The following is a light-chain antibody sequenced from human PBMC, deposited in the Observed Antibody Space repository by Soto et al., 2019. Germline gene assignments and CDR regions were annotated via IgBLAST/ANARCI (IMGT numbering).Light chain of an antibody. CDR2: EVS. CDR1: SSDVGSYNL. CDR3: CSYAGSRTPLI. V-gene: IGLV2-23*02. J-gene: IGLJ1*01. Sequence: QSALTQAASVSGSPGQSITISCTGTSSDVGSYNLVSWYQQHPGKAPKLMIYEVSKRPSGLSNRFSGSKSGNTASLTISGLQAEDEADYYCCSYAGSRTPLIFGTRTKVTVL.